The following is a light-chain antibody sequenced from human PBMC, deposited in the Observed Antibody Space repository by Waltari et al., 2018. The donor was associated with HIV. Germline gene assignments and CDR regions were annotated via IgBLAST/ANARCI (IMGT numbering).Light chain of an antibody. J-gene: IGLJ3*02. CDR1: ALPKKY. V-gene: IGLV3-25*03. CDR3: QSTDFDGTWV. CDR2: KDI. Sequence: SYDLTQTPSLSVSPGQTARINCSRGALPKKYSSWCRQKAGQAPVLLRYKDIERPSGIPERIAGAGSGTGITLTISGVQAEDEGDYFCQSTDFDGTWVFGGGTRLTVL.